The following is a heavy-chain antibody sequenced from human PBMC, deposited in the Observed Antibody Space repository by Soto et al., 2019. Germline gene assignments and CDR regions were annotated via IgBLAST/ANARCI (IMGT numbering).Heavy chain of an antibody. Sequence: SETLSLTCTVSGGSISSYYWSWIRQPPGKGLEWIGYIYYSGSTNYNPSLKSRVTISVDTSKNQFSLKLSSVTAADTAVYYCAREGIVVVPAAMEAYYYYYMDVWGKGTTVTVSS. CDR2: IYYSGST. D-gene: IGHD2-2*01. J-gene: IGHJ6*03. V-gene: IGHV4-59*01. CDR3: AREGIVVVPAAMEAYYYYYMDV. CDR1: GGSISSYY.